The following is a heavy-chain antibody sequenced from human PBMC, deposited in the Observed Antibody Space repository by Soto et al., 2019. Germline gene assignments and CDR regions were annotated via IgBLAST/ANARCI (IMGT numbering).Heavy chain of an antibody. D-gene: IGHD2-8*01. J-gene: IGHJ6*02. V-gene: IGHV4-34*01. CDR3: ARGGYCTNGVCHYYYYYYGMDV. CDR1: GGSFSGYY. Sequence: SETLSLTCAVYGGSFSGYYWTWIRQPPGKGLEWIGEINHSGNTHYNPSLKSRVTISVDTSKNQFSLKLSSVTAADTAVYYCARGGYCTNGVCHYYYYYYGMDVWGQGTTVT. CDR2: INHSGNT.